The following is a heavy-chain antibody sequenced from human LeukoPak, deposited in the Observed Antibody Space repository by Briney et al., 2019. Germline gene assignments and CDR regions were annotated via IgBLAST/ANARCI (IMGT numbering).Heavy chain of an antibody. J-gene: IGHJ4*02. CDR2: IYYSGST. V-gene: IGHV4-39*07. D-gene: IGHD5-12*01. CDR1: GGSISSSSYY. Sequence: SETLSLTCTVSGGSISSSSYYWGWIRQPPGKGLEWIGSIYYSGSTYYNPSLKSRVTISVDTSKNQFSLKLSSVTAADTAVYYCASLVSGYDWVQVDYWGQGTLVTVSS. CDR3: ASLVSGYDWVQVDY.